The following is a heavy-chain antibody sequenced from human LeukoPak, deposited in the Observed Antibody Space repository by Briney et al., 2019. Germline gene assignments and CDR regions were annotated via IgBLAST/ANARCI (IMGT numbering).Heavy chain of an antibody. CDR1: GFTVSSNY. D-gene: IGHD4-17*01. V-gene: IGHV3-53*04. J-gene: IGHJ4*02. Sequence: GGSLRLSCAASGFTVSSNYMSWVRQAPGKGLEWVSVIYSGDSTCYADSVKGRFTISRHNSKNTLYLQMNSLRAEDTAVYYCARGPLGDYGIDYWGQGTLVTVSS. CDR2: IYSGDST. CDR3: ARGPLGDYGIDY.